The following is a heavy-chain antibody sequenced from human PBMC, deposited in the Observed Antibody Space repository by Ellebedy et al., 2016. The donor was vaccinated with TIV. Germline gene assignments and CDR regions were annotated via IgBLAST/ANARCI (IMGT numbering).Heavy chain of an antibody. CDR2: AYYRSTWIY. D-gene: IGHD3-16*01. CDR1: GDSVSNNGVT. V-gene: IGHV6-1*01. J-gene: IGHJ6*02. Sequence: SQTLSLTCAISGDSVSNNGVTWNWLRQSPSRGLEWLGRAYYRSTWIYNYAVSVKGRITINPDTSNNQLSLHLNSVTPEDTAVYYCARDPPWGYSCADVWGQGTTVTVSS. CDR3: ARDPPWGYSCADV.